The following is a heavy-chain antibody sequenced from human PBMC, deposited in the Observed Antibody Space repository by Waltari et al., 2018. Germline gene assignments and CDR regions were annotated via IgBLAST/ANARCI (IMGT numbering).Heavy chain of an antibody. J-gene: IGHJ4*02. CDR3: ASVGSSWYFDY. CDR1: GFSFSIYI. V-gene: IGHV3-21*01. CDR2: MSSTGKNI. D-gene: IGHD6-13*01. Sequence: EVQLVESGGGLVKPGGSLRLSCAASGFSFSIYIMNWVRQAPGKGMEWVGSMSSTGKNIFYADSVKGRFTISRDDTKNSLYLQMSSLRVEDTAMYFCASVGSSWYFDYWGQGAPVTVSS.